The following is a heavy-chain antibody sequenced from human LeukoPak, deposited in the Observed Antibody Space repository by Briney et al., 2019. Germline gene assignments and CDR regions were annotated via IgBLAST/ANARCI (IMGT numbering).Heavy chain of an antibody. CDR1: GFTFSSYS. CDR3: ARDRCCSSTSPYGMDV. CDR2: ISSSSSYI. J-gene: IGHJ6*02. Sequence: GGSLRLSCAASGFTFSSYSMNWVRQAPGKGLEWVSSISSSSSYIYYADSVKGRFTISRDNAKNSLYLQMNSLRAEDTAVYYCARDRCCSSTSPYGMDVWGQGTTVTVSS. D-gene: IGHD2-2*01. V-gene: IGHV3-21*01.